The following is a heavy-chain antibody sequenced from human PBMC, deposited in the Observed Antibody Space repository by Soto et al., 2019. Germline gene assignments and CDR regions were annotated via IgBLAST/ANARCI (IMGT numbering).Heavy chain of an antibody. J-gene: IGHJ6*03. CDR2: ISGSVAST. D-gene: IGHD3-10*01. CDR3: AKDRGSGSNFYYYYMDV. Sequence: GGSLRLSCAASGFSFSSYAMNWVRQPPGKGLEWVSTISGSVASTDYADSVTGRFTISRDNSRNTLYLQMNRLRAEDTAGYYCAKDRGSGSNFYYYYMDVWGKGTTVTVSS. V-gene: IGHV3-23*01. CDR1: GFSFSSYA.